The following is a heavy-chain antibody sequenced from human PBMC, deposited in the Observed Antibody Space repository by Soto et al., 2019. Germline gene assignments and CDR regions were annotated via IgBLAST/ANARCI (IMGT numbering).Heavy chain of an antibody. CDR3: ASWTWGY. Sequence: QVQLVESGGGVVQPGRSLRLSCAASGFTFSSYAMHWVRQAPGKGLEWVAVISYDGSNKYYADSVKGRFTISRDNSKNTLYLQMNSLRAEDTAVYYCASWTWGYWGQGTLVTVSS. CDR2: ISYDGSNK. D-gene: IGHD3-16*01. J-gene: IGHJ4*02. CDR1: GFTFSSYA. V-gene: IGHV3-30-3*01.